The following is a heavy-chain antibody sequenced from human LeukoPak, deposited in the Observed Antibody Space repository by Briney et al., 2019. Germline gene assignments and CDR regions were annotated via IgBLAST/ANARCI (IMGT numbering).Heavy chain of an antibody. Sequence: GGSLRLSCAASGFTFSSYSMNWVRQAPGKGLEWVSYISSSSSTIYYADSVKGRFTISRDNAKNSLYLQMNSLRAEDTAVYYCARDGLLWFGELSAPNFDYWGQGTLVTVSS. CDR2: ISSSSSTI. CDR3: ARDGLLWFGELSAPNFDY. D-gene: IGHD3-10*01. J-gene: IGHJ4*02. V-gene: IGHV3-48*01. CDR1: GFTFSSYS.